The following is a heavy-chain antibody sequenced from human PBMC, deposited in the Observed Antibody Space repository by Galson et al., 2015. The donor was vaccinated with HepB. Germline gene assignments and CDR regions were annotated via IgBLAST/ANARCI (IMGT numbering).Heavy chain of an antibody. J-gene: IGHJ5*02. CDR1: GGTFSSYA. CDR2: IIPIFGTA. V-gene: IGHV1-69*13. D-gene: IGHD2-2*01. CDR3: ARIGYCSSTSCYGWFDP. Sequence: SVKVSCKASGGTFSSYAISWVRQAPGQGLEWMGGIIPIFGTANYAQKFQGRVTITADESTSTAYMELSSLRSEDTAVYYCARIGYCSSTSCYGWFDPWGQGTLVTVSS.